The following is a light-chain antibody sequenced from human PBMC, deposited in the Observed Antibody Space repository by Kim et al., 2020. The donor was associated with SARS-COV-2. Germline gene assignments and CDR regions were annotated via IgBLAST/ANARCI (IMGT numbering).Light chain of an antibody. CDR1: RLGDKY. CDR2: QDS. J-gene: IGLJ1*01. V-gene: IGLV3-1*01. CDR3: QAWDSSTVV. Sequence: SVSPGQTASITCSGDRLGDKYACWYQQKPGQSPVLVIYQDSKRPSGIPERFAGSNSGNTATLTISGTQAMDEADYYCQAWDSSTVVFGTGTKVTVL.